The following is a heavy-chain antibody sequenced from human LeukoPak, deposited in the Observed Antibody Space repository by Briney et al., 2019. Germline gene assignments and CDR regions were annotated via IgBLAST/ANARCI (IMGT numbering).Heavy chain of an antibody. CDR3: ASGAYYDFWSGYYRDYYYYYMDV. CDR1: GGSISSYY. CDR2: IYYSGST. V-gene: IGHV4-59*01. D-gene: IGHD3-3*01. J-gene: IGHJ6*03. Sequence: SETLSLTCTVSGGSISSYYWSWIRQPPGKGLEWIGYIYYSGSTNYNPSLKSRVTISVDTSKNQFSLKLSSVTAADTAVYYCASGAYYDFWSGYYRDYYYYYMDVWGKGTTVTVSS.